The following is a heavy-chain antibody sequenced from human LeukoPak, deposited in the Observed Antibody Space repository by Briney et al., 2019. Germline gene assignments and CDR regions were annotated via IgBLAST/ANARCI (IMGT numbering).Heavy chain of an antibody. CDR1: GYTFTGYY. D-gene: IGHD2-2*01. J-gene: IGHJ4*02. Sequence: ASVKVSCKASGYTFTGYYMHWVRQAPGQGLEWMGWINPNSGGTNYAQKFQGRVTMTRDTSISTAYMELSRLRSDDTAVYYCAAACQGPSCYGYYYFDYWGQGTLVTVSS. V-gene: IGHV1-2*02. CDR3: AAACQGPSCYGYYYFDY. CDR2: INPNSGGT.